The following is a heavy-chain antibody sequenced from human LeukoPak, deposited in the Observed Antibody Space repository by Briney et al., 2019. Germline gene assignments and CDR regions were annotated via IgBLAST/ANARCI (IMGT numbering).Heavy chain of an antibody. Sequence: GESLKISCKGSGYSFGNRWIGWVRQMPGKGLEWMGIIYPDDSDTIYSPSFEGQVTISADKSISTAYLQWSSLKASDTAMYYCARGFSGYYYATWDYWGQGTLVTVSS. CDR2: IYPDDSDT. D-gene: IGHD3-22*01. CDR1: GYSFGNRW. V-gene: IGHV5-51*01. CDR3: ARGFSGYYYATWDY. J-gene: IGHJ4*02.